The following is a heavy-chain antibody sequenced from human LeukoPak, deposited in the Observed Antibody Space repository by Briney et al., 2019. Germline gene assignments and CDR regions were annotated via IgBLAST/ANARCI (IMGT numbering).Heavy chain of an antibody. CDR2: TYSSGST. CDR3: ASSGYGGYYYGMDV. CDR1: GGSISGYY. V-gene: IGHV4-4*08. J-gene: IGHJ6*02. D-gene: IGHD5-12*01. Sequence: SETLSLTCSVSGGSISGYYWSWIRQPPGERLEWIGYTYSSGSTNYNPSLKSRVTMSADTSKNQFSLKLSSVTVADTAVYYCASSGYGGYYYGMDVWGQGTTVTVSS.